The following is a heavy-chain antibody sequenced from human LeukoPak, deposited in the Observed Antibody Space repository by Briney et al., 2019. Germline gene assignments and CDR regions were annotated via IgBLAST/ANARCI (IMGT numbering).Heavy chain of an antibody. J-gene: IGHJ4*02. CDR3: ARDSAVVVPAANFDD. D-gene: IGHD2-2*01. CDR2: LNSDGSST. CDR1: GFTFSSYW. Sequence: GGSMRLSCAASGFTFSSYWMHWVRQVPGKGLVWVSRLNSDGSSTSYADSVKGRFTISRDNAKNTLYLQMNSLRAEDTAVYYCARDSAVVVPAANFDDWGQETLVTVSS. V-gene: IGHV3-74*01.